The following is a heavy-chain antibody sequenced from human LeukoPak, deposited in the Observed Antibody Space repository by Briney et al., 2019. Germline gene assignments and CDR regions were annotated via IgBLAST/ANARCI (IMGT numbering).Heavy chain of an antibody. CDR2: IYYSGST. J-gene: IGHJ3*02. CDR3: ARLKGTDDYGDCEGAFDI. Sequence: SETLSPTCTVSGGSISSYYWSWIRQPPGKGLEWIGYIYYSGSTNYNPSLKSRVTISVDTSKNQFSLKLSSVTAADTAVYYCARLKGTDDYGDCEGAFDIWGQGTMVTVSS. V-gene: IGHV4-59*08. D-gene: IGHD4-17*01. CDR1: GGSISSYY.